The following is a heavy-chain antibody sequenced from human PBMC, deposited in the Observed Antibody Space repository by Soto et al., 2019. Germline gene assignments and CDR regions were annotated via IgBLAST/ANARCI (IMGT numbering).Heavy chain of an antibody. J-gene: IGHJ4*02. D-gene: IGHD3-22*01. V-gene: IGHV3-7*03. CDR2: IKQDGSEK. Sequence: EVQLVESGGGLVQPGGSLRLSCAASGFTFSSYWMSWVRQAPGKGLEWVANIKQDGSEKYYVDSVKGRFTISRDNAKNSLYLQMNSLRAEDTAVYYCASLFRDYDSSGYYYYFDYWGQGTLVTVSS. CDR1: GFTFSSYW. CDR3: ASLFRDYDSSGYYYYFDY.